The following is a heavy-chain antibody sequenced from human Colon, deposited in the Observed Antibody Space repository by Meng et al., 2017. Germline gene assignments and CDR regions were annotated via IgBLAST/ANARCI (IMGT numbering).Heavy chain of an antibody. CDR3: GTTDINYCPIHY. D-gene: IGHD1/OR15-1a*01. CDR1: GASISTTNW. Sequence: QMQLRESGPGLVKPSGTLSLTCAVSGASISTTNWWTWFRQSPGKGLEWIGEIAHTGRTNYNRSLKSRVSISMDKSKNHFSLNVTPVTAADTAVYYCGTTDINYCPIHYWGQGTLVTVSS. J-gene: IGHJ4*02. V-gene: IGHV4-4*02. CDR2: IAHTGRT.